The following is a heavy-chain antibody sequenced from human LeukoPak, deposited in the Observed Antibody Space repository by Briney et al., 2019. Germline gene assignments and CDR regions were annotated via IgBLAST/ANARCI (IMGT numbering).Heavy chain of an antibody. V-gene: IGHV3-30-3*01. CDR3: ARGSRVIAARSYYGMDV. Sequence: GGSLRLSCAASGFTFSSYAMHWVRQAPGKGLEWVAVISYDGSNKYYADSVKGRFTISGDNSKNTLYLQMNSLRAEDTAVYYCARGSRVIAARSYYGMDVWGQGTTVTVSS. D-gene: IGHD6-6*01. J-gene: IGHJ6*02. CDR2: ISYDGSNK. CDR1: GFTFSSYA.